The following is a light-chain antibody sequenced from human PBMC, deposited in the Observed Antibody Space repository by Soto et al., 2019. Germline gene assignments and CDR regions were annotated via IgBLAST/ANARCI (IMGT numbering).Light chain of an antibody. CDR3: QHLRT. Sequence: DIQLTQSPSFLSASVGDRVTITCRASQGISSYLAWYQQKPGKAPKLLIYAASTLQSGVPSRFSGSGSGTEVTLTISSLQPEDFATYYCQHLRTFGQGTKLEIK. CDR2: AAS. CDR1: QGISSY. V-gene: IGKV1-9*01. J-gene: IGKJ2*01.